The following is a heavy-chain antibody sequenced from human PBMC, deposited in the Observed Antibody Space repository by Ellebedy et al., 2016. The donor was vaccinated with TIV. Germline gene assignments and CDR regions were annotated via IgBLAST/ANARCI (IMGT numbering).Heavy chain of an antibody. CDR3: VGGGTIGVSVDFYNY. D-gene: IGHD2-15*01. Sequence: GGSLRLSCSASGFTFSYYAMHWVRQAPGKGLEYVSAINTNGGSTDYAESVKGRFTISRDNSKNTLYLQMNSLRAEDTALYYWVGGGTIGVSVDFYNYWGQGTLVTVSS. V-gene: IGHV3-64D*06. CDR1: GFTFSYYA. CDR2: INTNGGST. J-gene: IGHJ4*02.